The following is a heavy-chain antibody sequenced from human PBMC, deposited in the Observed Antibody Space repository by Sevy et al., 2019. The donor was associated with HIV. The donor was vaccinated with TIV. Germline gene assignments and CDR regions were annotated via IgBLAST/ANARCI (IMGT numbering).Heavy chain of an antibody. CDR1: GFTFSDYY. D-gene: IGHD6-6*01. Sequence: GGSLRLSCAASGFTFSDYYMSWIRQAPGKGLEWVSYISSSSSYTNYADSVKGRFTISRDNAKNSLYLQMNSLRAEDTAVYYCARGLPNQSIAARPPYYYYGMDVWGQGTTVTVSS. J-gene: IGHJ6*02. CDR2: ISSSSSYT. CDR3: ARGLPNQSIAARPPYYYYGMDV. V-gene: IGHV3-11*06.